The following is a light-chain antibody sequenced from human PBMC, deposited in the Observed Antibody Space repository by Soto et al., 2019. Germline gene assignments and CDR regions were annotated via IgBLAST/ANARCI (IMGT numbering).Light chain of an antibody. CDR1: QSISNW. J-gene: IGKJ1*01. CDR3: QQYNSYPST. Sequence: DIQMTQSPSTLSASVGDRVTITCRASQSISNWLAWYQQKPGKAPKLLIYKASSLESGVPSRFNGNGSGTEFTLTISSLQPDDFATYYCQQYNSYPSTFGQGTKVEIQ. CDR2: KAS. V-gene: IGKV1-5*03.